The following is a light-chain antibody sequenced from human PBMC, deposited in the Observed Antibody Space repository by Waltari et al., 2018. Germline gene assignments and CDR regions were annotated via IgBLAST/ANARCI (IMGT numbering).Light chain of an antibody. CDR2: GIS. J-gene: IGKJ1*01. Sequence: IVMTQSPGTLSVSPGQRAPLSCRASETIYNFLAWYQQKPGQSPRLLIHGISTRAAGVPARFTGSGSGADFTLTIDSLQSDDFALYFCQQYFNWPLTFGQGTKVEIK. CDR1: ETIYNF. CDR3: QQYFNWPLT. V-gene: IGKV3-15*01.